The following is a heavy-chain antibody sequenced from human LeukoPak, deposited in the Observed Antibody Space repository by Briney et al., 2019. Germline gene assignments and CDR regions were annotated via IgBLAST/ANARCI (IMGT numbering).Heavy chain of an antibody. J-gene: IGHJ6*02. CDR1: GGSITRSTDY. D-gene: IGHD6-6*01. Sequence: SETLSLTCTVSGGSITRSTDYWGWIRQPPGKGLEWIGSINYSGITYYNPSLKSRVTKSVDTSKNQFSLKLSSVTAADTAVYYCATIAARPDPYGMDVWGQGTTVTVSS. V-gene: IGHV4-39*01. CDR2: INYSGIT. CDR3: ATIAARPDPYGMDV.